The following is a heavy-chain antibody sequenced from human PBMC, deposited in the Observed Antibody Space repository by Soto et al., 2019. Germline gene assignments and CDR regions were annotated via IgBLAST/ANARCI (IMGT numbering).Heavy chain of an antibody. D-gene: IGHD3-10*01. CDR3: AREARRGITMVRGPRGYYMDV. J-gene: IGHJ6*03. CDR1: GFTFSSYS. Sequence: GGSLRLSCAASGFTFSSYSMNWVRQAPGKGLEWVSYISSSSSAIYYADSVKGRFTISRDNAKNSLYLQMNSLRAEDTAVYYCAREARRGITMVRGPRGYYMDVWGKGTTVTVSS. CDR2: ISSSSSAI. V-gene: IGHV3-48*01.